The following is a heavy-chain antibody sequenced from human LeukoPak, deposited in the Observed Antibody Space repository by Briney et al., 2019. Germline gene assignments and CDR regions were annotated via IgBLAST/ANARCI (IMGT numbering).Heavy chain of an antibody. CDR2: ISSSGSTI. D-gene: IGHD3-22*01. CDR1: GFTFSSYE. V-gene: IGHV3-48*03. CDR3: ARDPTYDSSGYGAQYYFDY. Sequence: GGSLRLSCAASGFTFSSYEMNWVRQAPGKGLEWVSYISSSGSTIYYADSVKGRFTISRDNAKNSLYLQMNSLRAEDTAVYYCARDPTYDSSGYGAQYYFDYWGQGTLVTVSS. J-gene: IGHJ4*02.